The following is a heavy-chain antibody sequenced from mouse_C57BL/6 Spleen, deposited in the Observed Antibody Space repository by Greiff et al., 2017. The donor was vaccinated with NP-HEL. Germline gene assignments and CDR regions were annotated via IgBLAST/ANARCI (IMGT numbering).Heavy chain of an antibody. CDR1: GFTFSSYA. D-gene: IGHD2-2*01. CDR3: ARDRGHGYYGYFDV. V-gene: IGHV5-4*01. CDR2: ISDGGSYT. Sequence: EVQRVESGGGLVKPGGSLKLSCAASGFTFSSYAMSWVRQTPEKRLEWVATISDGGSYTYYPDNVKGRFTISRDNAKNNLYLQMSHLKSEDTAMYYCARDRGHGYYGYFDVWGTGTTVTVSS. J-gene: IGHJ1*03.